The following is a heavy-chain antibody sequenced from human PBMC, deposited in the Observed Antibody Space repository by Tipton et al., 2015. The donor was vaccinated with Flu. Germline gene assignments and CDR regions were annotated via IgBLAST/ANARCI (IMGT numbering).Heavy chain of an antibody. Sequence: TLSLTCAVSGDSISSPYFWGWIRQPPGKGLEWIGNIFHTGSTYHNPSLRSRVTISVDTSKNQFSLKVFSVTAADTAVYYCARDQGFGDGLTYDYYALGVWGQGTTVTVSS. V-gene: IGHV4-38-2*02. CDR3: ARDQGFGDGLTYDYYALGV. D-gene: IGHD3-10*01. CDR1: GDSISSPYF. CDR2: IFHTGST. J-gene: IGHJ6*02.